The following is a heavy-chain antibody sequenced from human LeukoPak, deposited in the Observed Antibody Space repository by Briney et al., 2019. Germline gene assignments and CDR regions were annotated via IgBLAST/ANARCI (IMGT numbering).Heavy chain of an antibody. CDR3: ARVRWGGNPGFDH. CDR2: IYSDGRT. J-gene: IGHJ4*02. CDR1: GFTVNNNY. D-gene: IGHD4-23*01. V-gene: IGHV3-53*01. Sequence: GGSLRLSCAAAGFTVNNNYMSWVRQAPGKGLEWVSVIYSDGRTYNADSVKGRFTISRDNSKSTLYLQMNSLRAEDTAVYYCARVRWGGNPGFDHWGQGTLVTVSS.